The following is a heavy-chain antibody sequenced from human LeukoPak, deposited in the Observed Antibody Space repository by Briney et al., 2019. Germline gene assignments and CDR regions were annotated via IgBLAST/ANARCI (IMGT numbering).Heavy chain of an antibody. D-gene: IGHD3-10*01. CDR1: GGSISSSSYY. CDR3: ARSGRSFWFDP. CDR2: VYYSGST. V-gene: IGHV4-39*07. Sequence: SETLSLTCTVSGGSISSSSYYWGWIRQPPGKGLEWIGSVYYSGSTYYNPSLKSRVTISVDTSKNQFSLKLGSVTAADTAVYYCARSGRSFWFDPWGQGTLVTVSS. J-gene: IGHJ5*02.